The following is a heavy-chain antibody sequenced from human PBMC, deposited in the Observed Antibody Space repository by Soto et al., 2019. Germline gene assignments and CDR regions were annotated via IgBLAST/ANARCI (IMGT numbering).Heavy chain of an antibody. CDR2: FDPEDGET. CDR3: ATGVLKDYYYYYGVDV. CDR1: GYTLTELS. J-gene: IGHJ6*02. V-gene: IGHV1-24*01. Sequence: ASVKVSCKVSGYTLTELSMHWVRQAPGKGLEWMGGFDPEDGETIYAQKFQGRVTMTEDTSTDTAYMELSSLRSEDTAVYYCATGVLKDYYYYYGVDVWGQGTTVTVSS.